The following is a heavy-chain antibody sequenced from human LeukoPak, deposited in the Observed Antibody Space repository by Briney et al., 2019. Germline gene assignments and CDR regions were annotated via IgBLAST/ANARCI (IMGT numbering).Heavy chain of an antibody. D-gene: IGHD5/OR15-5a*01. CDR3: SSEVSRWSQ. CDR2: ITRDIGTT. Sequence: GGSLRLSCAASGFTFDDYAMHWVRQAPGKGLEWVALITRDIGTTRYADSVKGRFTISRDNSKNSRYLQVDSLRTEDTALYYCSSEVSRWSQWGQGTLVIVSS. V-gene: IGHV3-43*02. J-gene: IGHJ4*02. CDR1: GFTFDDYA.